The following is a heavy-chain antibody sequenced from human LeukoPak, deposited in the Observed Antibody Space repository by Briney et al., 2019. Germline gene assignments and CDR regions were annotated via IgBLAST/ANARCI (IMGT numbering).Heavy chain of an antibody. J-gene: IGHJ4*02. Sequence: GGSLRLSCAASGFTLSNYAMNWVRQAPGKGLEWVSSISSSSSYIYYADSVKGRFTISRDNAKNSLYLQMNSLRAEDTAVYYCARVYPRGVVVPFDYWGQGTLVTVSS. CDR2: ISSSSSYI. D-gene: IGHD2-2*01. CDR1: GFTLSNYA. CDR3: ARVYPRGVVVPFDY. V-gene: IGHV3-21*01.